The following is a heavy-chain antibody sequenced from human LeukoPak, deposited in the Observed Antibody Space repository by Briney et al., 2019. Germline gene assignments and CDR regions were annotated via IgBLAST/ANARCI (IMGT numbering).Heavy chain of an antibody. CDR2: INHSGST. V-gene: IGHV4-34*01. J-gene: IGHJ4*02. Sequence: SETLSLTCAVYGGSFSGYYWSWIRQPPGKGLEWIGEINHSGSTNYNPSLKSRVTISVDTSKNQFSLKLSSVIAADTAVYYCARGRGYYDYVWGSYRPFDYWGQGTLVTVSS. CDR3: ARGRGYYDYVWGSYRPFDY. CDR1: GGSFSGYY. D-gene: IGHD3-16*02.